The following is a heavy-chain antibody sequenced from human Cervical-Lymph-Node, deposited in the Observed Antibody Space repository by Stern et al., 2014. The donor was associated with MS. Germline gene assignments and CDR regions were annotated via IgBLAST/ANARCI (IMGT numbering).Heavy chain of an antibody. CDR1: GFTFSDFG. J-gene: IGHJ4*02. V-gene: IGHV3-30*18. D-gene: IGHD2-2*02. CDR2: ISYDGGHT. CDR3: AKDPQRGVVPAAIHY. Sequence: DQLVESGGGVVHPGRSLRLSCEASGFTFSDFGMYWVRQAPGKGPEWVAVISYDGGHTDYADSLKGRFTISRDNSKNTLYVQMNSLRADDTAVYYCAKDPQRGVVPAAIHYWGQGTLVTVSS.